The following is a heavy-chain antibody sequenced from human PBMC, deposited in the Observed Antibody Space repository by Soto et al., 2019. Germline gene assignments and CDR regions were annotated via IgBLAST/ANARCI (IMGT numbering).Heavy chain of an antibody. Sequence: ETLSLTCTVSGGSISSYYWSWIRQPPGKGLEWIGYIYYSGSTNYNPSLKSRVTISVDTSKNQFSLKLSSVTAADTAVYYCARGWGSSSPNFYYYYYGMDVWGQGTTVTVSS. V-gene: IGHV4-59*01. CDR3: ARGWGSSSPNFYYYYYGMDV. J-gene: IGHJ6*02. D-gene: IGHD6-6*01. CDR2: IYYSGST. CDR1: GGSISSYY.